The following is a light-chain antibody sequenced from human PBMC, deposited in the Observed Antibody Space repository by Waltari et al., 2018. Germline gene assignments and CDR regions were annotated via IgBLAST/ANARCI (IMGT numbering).Light chain of an antibody. V-gene: IGKV3-11*01. J-gene: IGKJ2*01. CDR2: DAS. CDR1: QSVGTY. Sequence: EIVFTQSPATLSLSPGATATLPCRASQSVGTYLAWYQQKPGQAPRLLIYDASNRATGIPARFRGSGSGTDFTLTISSLEAEDFAVYYCQQRSNWTPHTFGQGARLEIK. CDR3: QQRSNWTPHT.